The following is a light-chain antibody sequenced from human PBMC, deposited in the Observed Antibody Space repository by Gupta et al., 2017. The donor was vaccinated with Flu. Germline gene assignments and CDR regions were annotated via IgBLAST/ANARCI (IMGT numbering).Light chain of an antibody. CDR3: QQYNNWPGYT. V-gene: IGKV3-15*01. Sequence: ETVMTQSPATLSVSPGESATLSCRASQSVSRNLAWYQQKPGQAPRLLIYGASTRATGIPTRFSGSGSGTEFTLTISSLQSEDFAVYHCQQYNNWPGYTFGQGTKLEIK. CDR2: GAS. CDR1: QSVSRN. J-gene: IGKJ2*01.